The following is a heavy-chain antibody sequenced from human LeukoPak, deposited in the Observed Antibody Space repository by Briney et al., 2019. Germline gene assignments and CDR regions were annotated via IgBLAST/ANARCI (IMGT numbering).Heavy chain of an antibody. Sequence: PSETLPLTCTVSGGSISSYYWSWIRQPPGKGLEWIGYIYYSGNTNYNPSLKSRVSISIDTSKNQFSLQLSSVTAADTAVYYCARDRDSSGLRDFDLWGRGTLVTVSA. CDR2: IYYSGNT. D-gene: IGHD3-22*01. J-gene: IGHJ2*01. V-gene: IGHV4-59*01. CDR3: ARDRDSSGLRDFDL. CDR1: GGSISSYY.